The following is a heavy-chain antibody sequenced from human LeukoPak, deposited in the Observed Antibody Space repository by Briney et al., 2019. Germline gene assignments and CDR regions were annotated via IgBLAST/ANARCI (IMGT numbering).Heavy chain of an antibody. D-gene: IGHD3-9*01. V-gene: IGHV1-46*01. CDR1: GYTFTSYN. J-gene: IGHJ4*02. CDR3: ARATGNDRFDY. CDR2: INPSGGST. Sequence: ASVKVSCKASGYTFTSYNMHWVRQAPGQGLEWMGIINPSGGSTSYAQKFQGRVTMTRDTSTSTVYMELSSLRSEDTAVYYCARATGNDRFDYWGQGTLVTVSS.